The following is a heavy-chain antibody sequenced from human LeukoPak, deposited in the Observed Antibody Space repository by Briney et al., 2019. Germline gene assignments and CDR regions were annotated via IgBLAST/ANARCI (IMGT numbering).Heavy chain of an antibody. CDR1: GFTFSSYS. CDR3: AREEEGCDY. J-gene: IGHJ4*02. V-gene: IGHV3-48*01. Sequence: GGSLRLSCAASGFTFSSYSMNWVRQAPGKGLEWVSYISSSSSTIYYADSVKALFTISRDNAKNSLYLQMNSLRAEDTAVYYCAREEEGCDYWGQGTLVTVSS. CDR2: ISSSSSTI.